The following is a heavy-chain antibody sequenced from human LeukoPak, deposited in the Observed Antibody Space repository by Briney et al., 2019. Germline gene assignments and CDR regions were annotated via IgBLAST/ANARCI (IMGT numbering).Heavy chain of an antibody. D-gene: IGHD3-16*02. CDR1: GYTFTSYG. Sequence: ASVQVSCKASGYTFTSYGISWVRQAPGQGLEWMGIINPSGGSTSYAQKFQGRVTMTRDTSTSTVYMELSSLRSEDTAVYYCARDARFMITFGGVIVNTLYYFDYWGQGTLVTVSS. J-gene: IGHJ4*02. CDR3: ARDARFMITFGGVIVNTLYYFDY. V-gene: IGHV1-46*01. CDR2: INPSGGST.